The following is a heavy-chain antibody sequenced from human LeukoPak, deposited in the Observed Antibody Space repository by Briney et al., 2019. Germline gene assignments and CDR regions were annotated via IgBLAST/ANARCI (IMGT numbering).Heavy chain of an antibody. J-gene: IGHJ6*03. CDR1: GYTFTGYY. Sequence: GASVKVSCKASGYTFTGYYMHWVRQAPGQGLEWMGWINPNSGGTNYAQKFQGRVTMTRDTSISTAYMELSRLRSDDTAVYYCGGEGGGGGDYYYYMDVWGKGTTVTISS. V-gene: IGHV1-2*02. CDR2: INPNSGGT. CDR3: GGEGGGGGDYYYYMDV. D-gene: IGHD3-16*01.